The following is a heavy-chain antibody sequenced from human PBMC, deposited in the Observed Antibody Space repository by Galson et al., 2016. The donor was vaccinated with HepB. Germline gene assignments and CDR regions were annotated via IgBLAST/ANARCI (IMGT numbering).Heavy chain of an antibody. CDR2: IWHDGTNE. CDR1: GFSFSGHG. V-gene: IGHV3-33*01. CDR3: ARVRSSSWFDS. J-gene: IGHJ5*01. D-gene: IGHD6-13*01. Sequence: SLRLSCAASGFSFSGHGMHWLRQAPGKGLEWVAAIWHDGTNENYAASVKGRFSISRDNSKNMLYLQMHSLRAEDIGVYYCARVRSSSWFDSWGQGTLVTVSS.